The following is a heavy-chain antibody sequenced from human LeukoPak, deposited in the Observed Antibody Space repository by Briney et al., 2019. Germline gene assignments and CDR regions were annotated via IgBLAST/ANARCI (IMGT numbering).Heavy chain of an antibody. Sequence: GGSLRLSCAASGFTFSSYSMNWVRQAPGKGLEWVSSISSSSSYIYYADSVKGRFTISRDNAKNSLYLQMNSLRAEDTAVYYCARLYCSSTSCYALDYWGQGTLVTVSS. CDR1: GFTFSSYS. J-gene: IGHJ4*02. D-gene: IGHD2-2*01. V-gene: IGHV3-21*01. CDR2: ISSSSSYI. CDR3: ARLYCSSTSCYALDY.